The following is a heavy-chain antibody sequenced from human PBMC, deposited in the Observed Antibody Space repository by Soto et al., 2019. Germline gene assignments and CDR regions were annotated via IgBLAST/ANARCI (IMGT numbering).Heavy chain of an antibody. Sequence: SETLSLTCAVSGASISGSYYYWAWLRQSPGKGPEWIGSVFYTGFTSYNPSLESRVSVSVDTSKSQFSLKLSAVTAADTAVCYCATSQKGYNWNYFDHWGQGALVTVSS. V-gene: IGHV4-39*01. CDR3: ATSQKGYNWNYFDH. CDR2: VFYTGFT. CDR1: GASISGSYYY. J-gene: IGHJ4*02. D-gene: IGHD1-20*01.